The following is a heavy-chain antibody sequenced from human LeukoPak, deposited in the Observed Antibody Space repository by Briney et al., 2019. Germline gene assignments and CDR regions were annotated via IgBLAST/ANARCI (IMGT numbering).Heavy chain of an antibody. CDR3: VRKTVGAKNWFDP. D-gene: IGHD1-26*01. Sequence: PGGSLSLSCAASGFSFSSYEMNWFRQAPRKGREWISYISSSAGTIYYADSVKGRFTISRDNAKNSLYLQMNSLGAEASAVYDCVRKTVGAKNWFDPWGQGTLVTVSS. CDR2: ISSSAGTI. CDR1: GFSFSSYE. V-gene: IGHV3-48*03. J-gene: IGHJ5*02.